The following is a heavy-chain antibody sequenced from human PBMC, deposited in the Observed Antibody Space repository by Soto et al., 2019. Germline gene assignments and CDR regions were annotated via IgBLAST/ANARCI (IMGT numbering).Heavy chain of an antibody. Sequence: QLQVQESGPGLVKPSETLSLTCTVSGSSINSSGYYWGWIRQPPGKGLEWIGSMFYGMSTSYNPSLKSRVTVSVDTSKNQFSLNLRSVTAADTAVYYCARLPSRHLVDYWGQGTLVTVSS. J-gene: IGHJ4*02. CDR2: MFYGMST. CDR3: ARLPSRHLVDY. V-gene: IGHV4-39*01. CDR1: GSSINSSGYY. D-gene: IGHD3-3*02.